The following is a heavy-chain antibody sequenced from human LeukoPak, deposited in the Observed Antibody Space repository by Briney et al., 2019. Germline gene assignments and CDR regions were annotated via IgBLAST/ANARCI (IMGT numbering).Heavy chain of an antibody. J-gene: IGHJ4*02. CDR3: ATRRVGWYFDD. Sequence: QTGGSLRLSCAASGFTFSSYAMSWVRQAPGKGLEWVSAISGSGGSTYYADSVKGRFTISRDNSKNTLYLQMNSLRAEDTALYYCATRRVGWYFDDWGQGTLVTVSS. CDR2: ISGSGGST. V-gene: IGHV3-23*01. D-gene: IGHD3-10*01. CDR1: GFTFSSYA.